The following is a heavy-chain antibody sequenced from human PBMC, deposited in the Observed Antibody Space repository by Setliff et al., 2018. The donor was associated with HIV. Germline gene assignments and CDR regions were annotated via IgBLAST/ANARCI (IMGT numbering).Heavy chain of an antibody. CDR2: INPSGGST. D-gene: IGHD4-4*01. V-gene: IGHV1-46*01. Sequence: ASVKVSCKASGGIVSINWVRQAPGQGLEWMGIINPSGGSTSYAQKFQGRVTMTRDTSTSTVYMELSSLRSEDTAVYYCARSHAVASDIWGQGTMVTVSS. J-gene: IGHJ3*02. CDR1: GGIVSIN. CDR3: ARSHAVASDI.